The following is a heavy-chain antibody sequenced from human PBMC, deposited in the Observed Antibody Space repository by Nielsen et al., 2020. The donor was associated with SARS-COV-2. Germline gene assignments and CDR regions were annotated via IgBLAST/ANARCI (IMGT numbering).Heavy chain of an antibody. CDR3: ARDDTSGWILDY. CDR1: GYTLSSYG. J-gene: IGHJ4*02. V-gene: IGHV1-18*04. Sequence: ASVKVSCKAFGYTLSSYGISWVRQAPGQELEWMGWISVYNGNTNYAQKFQGRVTMTTDKSTNTAYMELRSLRSDDTAVYYCARDDTSGWILDYWGQGTLVTVSS. D-gene: IGHD6-19*01. CDR2: ISVYNGNT.